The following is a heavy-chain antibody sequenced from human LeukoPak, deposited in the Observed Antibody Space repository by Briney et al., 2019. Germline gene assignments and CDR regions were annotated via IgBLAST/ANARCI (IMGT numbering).Heavy chain of an antibody. D-gene: IGHD6-6*01. CDR1: GGSISSSSYY. CDR2: AYYSGST. V-gene: IGHV4-39*01. CDR3: ARSTSSIAARLDY. Sequence: SETPSLTCTVSGGSISSSSYYWGWIRQPPGKGLEWIGSAYYSGSTYYNPSLKSRVTISVDTSKDQFSLKLSSVTAADTAVYYCARSTSSIAARLDYWGQGTLVTVSS. J-gene: IGHJ4*02.